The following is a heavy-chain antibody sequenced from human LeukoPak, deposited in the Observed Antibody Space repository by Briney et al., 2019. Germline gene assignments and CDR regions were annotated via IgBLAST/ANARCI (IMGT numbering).Heavy chain of an antibody. CDR3: AREGEMATINHNC. D-gene: IGHD5-24*01. Sequence: GASVKVSCKASGGTFSSYAISWVRQAPGQGLEWMGRIIPILGIANYAQKFQGRVTITADKSTSTAYMELSSLRSEDTAVYYCAREGEMATINHNCWGQGTLVTVSS. CDR2: IIPILGIA. J-gene: IGHJ4*02. V-gene: IGHV1-69*04. CDR1: GGTFSSYA.